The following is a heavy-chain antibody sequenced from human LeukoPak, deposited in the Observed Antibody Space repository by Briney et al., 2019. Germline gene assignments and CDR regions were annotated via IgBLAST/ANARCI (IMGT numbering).Heavy chain of an antibody. Sequence: SETLSLTCTVSVGSNSTHYWSWIRQPPGKGLEWIGYIYYSGSTNYNPSLKSRVTISVDTSKNQFSLKVSSVTAAGTGEYYCARGGKLVRRYHYGLDVWGQGTTVTVSS. CDR1: VGSNSTHY. V-gene: IGHV4-59*11. J-gene: IGHJ6*02. D-gene: IGHD6-6*01. CDR2: IYYSGST. CDR3: ARGGKLVRRYHYGLDV.